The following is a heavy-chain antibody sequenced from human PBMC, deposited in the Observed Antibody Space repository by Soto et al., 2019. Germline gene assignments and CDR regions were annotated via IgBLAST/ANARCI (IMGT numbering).Heavy chain of an antibody. CDR3: ARDMSTSPGSSPDFYGMDV. V-gene: IGHV3-49*04. CDR2: ISRKISGGKT. J-gene: IGHJ6*02. Sequence: GGFLRLSCTSSGFDFDNDAMSWVRQAPGKGLEWLGVISRKISGGKTFYAASVKGRFTISIDSSKRVAYLQMNSLKVDDTGVYFCARDMSTSPGSSPDFYGMDVWGQGTTVTAP. CDR1: GFDFDNDA. D-gene: IGHD2-2*01.